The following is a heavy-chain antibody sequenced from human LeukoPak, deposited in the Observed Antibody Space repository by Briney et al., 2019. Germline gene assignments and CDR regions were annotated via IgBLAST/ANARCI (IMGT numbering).Heavy chain of an antibody. V-gene: IGHV3-7*01. CDR3: ARDKWYYDILTGYPLDY. CDR1: GFTFSSYW. J-gene: IGHJ4*02. CDR2: IKQDGSEK. Sequence: GGSLRLSCAASGFTFSSYWMSWVRQAPGKGLEWVANIKQDGSEKYYVDSVKGRFTISRGNAKNSLYLQMNSLRAEDTAVYYCARDKWYYDILTGYPLDYWGQGTLVTVSS. D-gene: IGHD3-9*01.